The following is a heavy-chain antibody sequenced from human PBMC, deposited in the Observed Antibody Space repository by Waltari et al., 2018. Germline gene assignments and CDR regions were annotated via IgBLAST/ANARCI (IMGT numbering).Heavy chain of an antibody. CDR2: GRDDGSNK. J-gene: IGHJ4*02. CDR1: GFTFSSYG. V-gene: IGHV3-30*02. D-gene: IGHD3-10*01. Sequence: QVQLVESGGGVVQPGGSLRLSCAASGFTFSSYGMHWVRQAPGKGLEWVAFGRDDGSNKDYSDSVKGRFTIARDNSKNTLYLQMNSVRAEDTAVYYCAKQGPGEGMDWGQGTLVTVSS. CDR3: AKQGPGEGMD.